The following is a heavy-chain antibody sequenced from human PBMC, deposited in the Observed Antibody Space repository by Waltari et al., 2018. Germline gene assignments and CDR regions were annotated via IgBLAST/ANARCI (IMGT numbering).Heavy chain of an antibody. CDR1: GGTFSGYA. J-gene: IGHJ6*02. CDR2: IIPIFGTA. D-gene: IGHD4-17*01. V-gene: IGHV1-69*12. CDR3: ARGWTTVTPYYYGMDV. Sequence: QVQLVQSGAEVKKPGSSVKVSCKASGGTFSGYAISWVRQPPGQGLEGMGGIIPIFGTANYAQKFQGRVTITADESTSTAYMELSSLRSEDTAVYYCARGWTTVTPYYYGMDVWGQGTTVTVSS.